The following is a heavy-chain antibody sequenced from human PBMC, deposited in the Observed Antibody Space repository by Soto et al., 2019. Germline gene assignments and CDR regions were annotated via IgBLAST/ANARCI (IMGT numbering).Heavy chain of an antibody. D-gene: IGHD3-10*01. CDR1: GYTFTSYD. CDR2: MNPNSGIT. CDR3: ARAPTPKAVQFWALRREHWFDP. V-gene: IGHV1-8*01. Sequence: GASVKVSCKASGYTFTSYDINWVRQATGQGLEWMGWMNPNSGITDFAQKFQGRITMTGNTSISTAYMELSSLRSEDTAVYYCARAPTPKAVQFWALRREHWFDPWGQGTLVTVSS. J-gene: IGHJ5*02.